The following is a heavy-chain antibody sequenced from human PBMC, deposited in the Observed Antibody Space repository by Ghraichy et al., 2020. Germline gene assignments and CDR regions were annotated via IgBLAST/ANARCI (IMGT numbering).Heavy chain of an antibody. D-gene: IGHD2-2*01. V-gene: IGHV1-2*02. CDR2: IHPNSGAK. J-gene: IGHJ4*02. Sequence: ASVKVSCKASGFTFIAYYMHWVRQAPGQGLEWMGWIHPNSGAKLYTRRLQGRVTLTRDTSISTVYMELSSLSSDDTAVYFCARDVDASSSLDYWGQGTLVTVSS. CDR1: GFTFIAYY. CDR3: ARDVDASSSLDY.